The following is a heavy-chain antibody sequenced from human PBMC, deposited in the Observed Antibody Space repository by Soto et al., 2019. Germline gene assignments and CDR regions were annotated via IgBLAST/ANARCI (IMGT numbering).Heavy chain of an antibody. CDR1: GYTFTSYY. V-gene: IGHV1-46*01. Sequence: GASVKVSCKASGYTFTSYYMHWVRQAPGQGLEWMGIINPSGGSTSYAQKFQGRFTISRDNSKNTLYLQMDSLRAEDTAVYYCAKVISYGDSYYYYGMDVWGQGTTVTVSS. J-gene: IGHJ6*02. CDR2: INPSGGST. D-gene: IGHD4-17*01. CDR3: AKVISYGDSYYYYGMDV.